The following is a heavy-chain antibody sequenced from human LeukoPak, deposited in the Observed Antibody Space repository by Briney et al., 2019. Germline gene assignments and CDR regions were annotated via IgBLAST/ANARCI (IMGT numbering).Heavy chain of an antibody. CDR2: INSDGSST. Sequence: GGSPGLSCAASGFTSSSYWMHWVRQAPGKGLVWVSRINSDGSSTSYADSVKGRFTISRDNAKNTLYLQMNSLRAEDTAVYYCARYYSSGWFYFDYWGQGTLVTVSS. V-gene: IGHV3-74*01. CDR3: ARYYSSGWFYFDY. CDR1: GFTSSSYW. D-gene: IGHD6-19*01. J-gene: IGHJ4*02.